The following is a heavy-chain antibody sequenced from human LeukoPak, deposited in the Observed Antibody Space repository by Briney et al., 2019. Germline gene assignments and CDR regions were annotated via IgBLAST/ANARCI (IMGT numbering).Heavy chain of an antibody. D-gene: IGHD3-3*01. CDR2: IWYDGSNK. CDR3: ARDRVFTIFGH. V-gene: IGHV3-33*01. CDR1: GFTFSSYG. Sequence: GGSLRLSCAASGFTFSSYGMHWVRQAPGKGLEWVAVIWYDGSNKYYADSVKGRFTISRDNSKNTPYLQMNSLRAEDTAVYYCARDRVFTIFGHWGQGTLVTVSS. J-gene: IGHJ4*02.